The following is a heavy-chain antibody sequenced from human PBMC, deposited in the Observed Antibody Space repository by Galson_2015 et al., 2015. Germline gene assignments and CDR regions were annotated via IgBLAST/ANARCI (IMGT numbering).Heavy chain of an antibody. CDR3: ARRAPGGAVDY. V-gene: IGHV5-10-1*01. Sequence: PGKGLEWMGRIDPSDSYTNYSPSFQGHVTISADKSISTAYLQWSSLKASDTAMYYCARRAPGGAVDYWGQGTLVTVSS. J-gene: IGHJ4*02. D-gene: IGHD1-26*01. CDR2: IDPSDSYT.